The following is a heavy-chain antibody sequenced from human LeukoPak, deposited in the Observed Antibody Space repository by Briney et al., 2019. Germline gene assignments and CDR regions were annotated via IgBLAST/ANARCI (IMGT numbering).Heavy chain of an antibody. CDR2: INHSGST. D-gene: IGHD4-17*01. Sequence: PSETLSLTRAVFGGSFSGYYWSWIRQPPGKGLEWIGEINHSGSTNYNPSLKSRVTISVDTSKNQFSLKLSSVTAADTAVYYCASSVTTESNWGQGTLVTVSS. V-gene: IGHV4-34*01. J-gene: IGHJ4*02. CDR3: ASSVTTESN. CDR1: GGSFSGYY.